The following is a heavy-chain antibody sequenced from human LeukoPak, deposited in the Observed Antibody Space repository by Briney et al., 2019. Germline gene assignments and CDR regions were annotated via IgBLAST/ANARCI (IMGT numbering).Heavy chain of an antibody. CDR1: GFDFKSYT. CDR2: ISATSSDI. CDR3: AKGLFSAFDKYLDS. Sequence: AGSLTLSCAVSGFDFKSYTMTWVRQAPGKGLEWVSLISATSSDINYAESVRGRFTITRDNAKNSLFLQMDSLRVEDTAIYYCAKGLFSAFDKYLDSWGQGTLVTVSS. V-gene: IGHV3-21*04. J-gene: IGHJ4*02. D-gene: IGHD5-12*01.